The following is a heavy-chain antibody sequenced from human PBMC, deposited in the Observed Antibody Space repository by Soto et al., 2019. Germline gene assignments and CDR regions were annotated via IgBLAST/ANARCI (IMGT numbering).Heavy chain of an antibody. CDR3: ARESVPVTTRRNCCAP. Sequence: SETLSLTCAVYGGSFSGYYWSWIRQPPGKGLEWIGEINHSVSTNYNPSLKSRVTISVDTSQNQFSLKMSFVTAADTAVYYCARESVPVTTRRNCCAPGGQETRV. CDR2: INHSVST. V-gene: IGHV4-34*01. J-gene: IGHJ5*02. CDR1: GGSFSGYY. D-gene: IGHD2-15*01.